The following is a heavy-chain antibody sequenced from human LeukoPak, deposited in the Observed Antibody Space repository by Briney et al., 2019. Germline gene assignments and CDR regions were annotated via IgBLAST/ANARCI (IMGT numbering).Heavy chain of an antibody. V-gene: IGHV3-23*01. CDR2: ISGSGGST. J-gene: IGHJ6*02. Sequence: GGSLRLSCAASGFTFSSYAMSWVRQAPGKGLEWVSAISGSGGSTYYADSVKGRFTISRDNSKNTLYLQMNSLRAEDTAVYYCARDPVWYSSGWYSGDYYYGMDVWGQGTTVTVSS. CDR1: GFTFSSYA. CDR3: ARDPVWYSSGWYSGDYYYGMDV. D-gene: IGHD6-19*01.